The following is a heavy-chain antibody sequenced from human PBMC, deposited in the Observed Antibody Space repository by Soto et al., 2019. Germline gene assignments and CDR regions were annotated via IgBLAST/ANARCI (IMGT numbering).Heavy chain of an antibody. CDR3: ARTPITRAPSYYFDY. D-gene: IGHD1-20*01. V-gene: IGHV5-51*01. J-gene: IGHJ4*02. Sequence: PGESLKISCKGSGYSFTSYWIGWVRQMPGKGLEWMGIIYPGDSDTRYSPSFQGQVTISADKSISTAYLQWSSLKASDTAMYYCARTPITRAPSYYFDYWGQGTLVTVSS. CDR2: IYPGDSDT. CDR1: GYSFTSYW.